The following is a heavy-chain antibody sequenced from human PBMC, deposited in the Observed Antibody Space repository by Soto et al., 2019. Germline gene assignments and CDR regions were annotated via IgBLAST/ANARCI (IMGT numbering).Heavy chain of an antibody. CDR3: ARENGDYNPGYYYGMDV. D-gene: IGHD4-17*01. CDR2: IIPIFGTA. V-gene: IGHV1-69*01. CDR1: GGTFSSYA. J-gene: IGHJ6*02. Sequence: QVQLVQSGAEVKKPGSSVKVSCKASGGTFSSYAISWVRQAPGQGLEWMGGIIPIFGTANYAQKFQGRVTITADESTSTAYMELSSLRSEDTAVHYCARENGDYNPGYYYGMDVWGQGTTVTVSS.